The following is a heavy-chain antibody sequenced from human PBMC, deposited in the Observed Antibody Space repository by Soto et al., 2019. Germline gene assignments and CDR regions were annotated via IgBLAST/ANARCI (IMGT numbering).Heavy chain of an antibody. V-gene: IGHV4-34*01. D-gene: IGHD6-6*01. CDR3: ARGAIHSSSSPFFDY. Sequence: PSETLSLTCAVYGGSFSGYYWSRIRQPPGEGLEWIGEINHSGSTNYNPSLKSRVTISVDTSKNQFSLKLSSVTAADTAVYYCARGAIHSSSSPFFDYWGQGTLVTVSS. CDR1: GGSFSGYY. J-gene: IGHJ4*02. CDR2: INHSGST.